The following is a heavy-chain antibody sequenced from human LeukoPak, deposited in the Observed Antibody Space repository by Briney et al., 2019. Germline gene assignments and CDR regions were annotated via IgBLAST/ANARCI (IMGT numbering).Heavy chain of an antibody. CDR2: INHSGST. V-gene: IGHV4-34*01. D-gene: IGHD1-1*01. J-gene: IGHJ3*02. Sequence: SETLSLACAVYGGSFSGYYWSWIRQPPGKGLEWIGEINHSGSTNYNPSLKSRVTISVDTSKNQFSLKLSSVTAADTAVYYCARVGQAAGTTGAFDIWGQGTMVTVSS. CDR3: ARVGQAAGTTGAFDI. CDR1: GGSFSGYY.